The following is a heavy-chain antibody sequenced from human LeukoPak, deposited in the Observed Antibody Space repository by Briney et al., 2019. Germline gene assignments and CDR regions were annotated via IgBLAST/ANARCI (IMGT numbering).Heavy chain of an antibody. CDR1: GYTFTSYY. J-gene: IGHJ4*02. CDR2: IIPIFGTA. Sequence: SVKVSCKASGYTFTSYYMHWVRQAPGQGLEWMGGIIPIFGTANYAQKFQGRVTITADESTSTAYMELSSLRSEDTAVYYCARGRVGAKYFDYWGQGTLVTVSS. CDR3: ARGRVGAKYFDY. V-gene: IGHV1-69*13. D-gene: IGHD1-26*01.